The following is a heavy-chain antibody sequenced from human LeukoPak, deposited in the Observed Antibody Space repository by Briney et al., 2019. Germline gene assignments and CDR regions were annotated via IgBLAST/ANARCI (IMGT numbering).Heavy chain of an antibody. CDR3: ARRSEWFPKHWFDP. CDR1: GGSISSSTYY. D-gene: IGHD3-3*01. J-gene: IGHJ5*02. Sequence: SETLSLTCTVSGGSISSSTYYWGWIRQPPGKGLEWIGNIYYSGTTFYNPSLKSRVTISVDTSKNQSSLRLSSVTAADTAVYFCARRSEWFPKHWFDPWGQGTLVTVSS. V-gene: IGHV4-39*01. CDR2: IYYSGTT.